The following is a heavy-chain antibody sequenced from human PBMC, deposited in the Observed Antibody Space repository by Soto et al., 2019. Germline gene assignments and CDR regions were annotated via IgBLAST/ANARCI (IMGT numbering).Heavy chain of an antibody. Sequence: GASVKVPCKASGGTLSSDAISWVRQAPGQGLEWMGGIIPIYSTANYAQKNQGRVTITADESTSTAYMELSSLRSEDTAVYYCARDPSYYGMDVWGQGTTVTVSS. CDR3: ARDPSYYGMDV. CDR2: IIPIYSTA. CDR1: GGTLSSDA. V-gene: IGHV1-69*13. J-gene: IGHJ6*02.